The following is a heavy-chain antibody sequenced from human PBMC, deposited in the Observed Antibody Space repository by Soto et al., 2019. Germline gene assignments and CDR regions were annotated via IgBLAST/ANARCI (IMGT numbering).Heavy chain of an antibody. Sequence: PGGSLRLSCAASGFTFSSYWMHWVRQAPGKGLVWVSRLKSDGSGTTYADSVKGRLTISRDNAKNTLYLQMNSLRAEDTAVYYCARSPYSSSRWYYFDYWGQGTLVTVSS. V-gene: IGHV3-74*01. CDR3: ARSPYSSSRWYYFDY. D-gene: IGHD6-13*01. CDR2: LKSDGSGT. CDR1: GFTFSSYW. J-gene: IGHJ4*02.